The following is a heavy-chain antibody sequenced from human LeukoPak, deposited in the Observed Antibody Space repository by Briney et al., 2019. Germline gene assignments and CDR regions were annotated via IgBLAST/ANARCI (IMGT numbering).Heavy chain of an antibody. V-gene: IGHV3-53*01. Sequence: GGSLRLSCAASGFTVSSNYMSWVRQAPGKGLEWVSVIYSGGSTYYADSVKGRFTISRDNSKNTLYLQMNSLRAEDTAVYYCARDIDGDYGVFDYWGQGTLVTVSS. CDR1: GFTVSSNY. CDR2: IYSGGST. D-gene: IGHD4-17*01. CDR3: ARDIDGDYGVFDY. J-gene: IGHJ4*02.